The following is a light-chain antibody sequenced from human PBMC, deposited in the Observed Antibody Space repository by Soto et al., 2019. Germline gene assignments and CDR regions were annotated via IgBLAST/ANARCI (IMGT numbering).Light chain of an antibody. CDR3: QKHNHGPAVT. V-gene: IGKV1-27*01. CDR2: AAS. Sequence: DIQMTQSPSSLSASVGDRVTISCRASQGISNYVAWYQQKPGKAPKLLIYAASTLQSGVPSRFSGSGSGTDFTLTISSLQPEDVATYYCQKHNHGPAVTFGPGTKVGV. J-gene: IGKJ3*01. CDR1: QGISNY.